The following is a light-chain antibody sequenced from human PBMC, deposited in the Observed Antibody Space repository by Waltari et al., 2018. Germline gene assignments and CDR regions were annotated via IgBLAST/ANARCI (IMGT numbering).Light chain of an antibody. CDR3: QQYGSSIMYT. CDR2: GAS. J-gene: IGKJ2*01. Sequence: PGESATLSCRASQSLTKRYLAWYQQKPGQAPRLVIYGASSRAAGIPDRFSGSGSGTDFTLTISRLEPEDFAVYYCQQYGSSIMYTFGQGTKLEIK. V-gene: IGKV3-20*01. CDR1: QSLTKRY.